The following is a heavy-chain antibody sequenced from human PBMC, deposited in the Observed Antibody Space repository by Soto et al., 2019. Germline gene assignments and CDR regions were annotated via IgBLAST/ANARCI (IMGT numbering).Heavy chain of an antibody. CDR1: GGTFSSYA. CDR3: ARSSPPAMVTYLEY. J-gene: IGHJ4*02. D-gene: IGHD5-18*01. V-gene: IGHV1-69*01. Sequence: QVQLVQSGAEVKKPGSSVKASCKASGGTFSSYAISWVRQAPGQGLEWMGGIIPIFGTANYAQKFQGRVTITRDESTSQTYMELSSLISEDTDVYYCARSSPPAMVTYLEYWGKATLVTVAS. CDR2: IIPIFGTA.